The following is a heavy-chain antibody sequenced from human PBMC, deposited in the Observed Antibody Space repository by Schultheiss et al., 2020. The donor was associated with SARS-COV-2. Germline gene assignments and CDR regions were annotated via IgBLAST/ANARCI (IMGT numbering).Heavy chain of an antibody. CDR2: IKSKARNYVT. CDR3: TRVSASSGWFDP. V-gene: IGHV3-73*01. CDR1: GFSFSISG. D-gene: IGHD6-6*01. J-gene: IGHJ5*02. Sequence: GGSLRLSCVTSGFSFSISGIYWVRQASGKGLEWVGCIKSKARNYVTTYAASVKGRIIISRDEYRNTSYLQMNSMNIEDTAVYYCTRVSASSGWFDPWGQGTLVTVSS.